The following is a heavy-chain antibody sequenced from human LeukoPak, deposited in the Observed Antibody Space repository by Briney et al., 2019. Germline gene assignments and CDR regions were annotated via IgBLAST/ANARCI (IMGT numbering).Heavy chain of an antibody. CDR1: GGSISSGSYY. CDR3: ARVKGYALDY. V-gene: IGHV4-61*09. Sequence: SETLSRTCTVSGGSISSGSYYWSWIRQPAGKGLEWIGHIYTSGSTNYNPSLKSRVTISVDTSKNQFSLKLSSVTAADTAVYYCARVKGYALDYRGQGTLVTVSS. CDR2: IYTSGST. D-gene: IGHD5-12*01. J-gene: IGHJ4*02.